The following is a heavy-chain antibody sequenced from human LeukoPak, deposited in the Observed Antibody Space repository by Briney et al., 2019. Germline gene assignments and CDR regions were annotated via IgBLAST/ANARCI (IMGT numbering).Heavy chain of an antibody. CDR2: ISADNGNT. V-gene: IGHV1-18*01. D-gene: IGHD3-22*01. Sequence: ASVKVSCKASGYTFTSYGISWVRQAPGQGLEWMGWISADNGNTNYAQNLQGRATMTTDTSTSTAYMALRSLRSDDTAVYYCARVPNYYDSSGSHTCYFDYWGQGTLVTVSS. CDR1: GYTFTSYG. J-gene: IGHJ4*02. CDR3: ARVPNYYDSSGSHTCYFDY.